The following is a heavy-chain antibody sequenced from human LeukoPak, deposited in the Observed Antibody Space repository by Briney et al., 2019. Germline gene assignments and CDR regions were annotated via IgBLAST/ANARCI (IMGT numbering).Heavy chain of an antibody. Sequence: ASVKVSCKASGYTFTSYGISWVRQAPGQGLEWMGWISAYNGNTNYAQKLQGRVTMTTDTSTSTAYMELRSLRSDDTAVYYCATSLRFLEWLPRGNWFDPWGQGTLVTVSS. D-gene: IGHD3-3*01. CDR1: GYTFTSYG. CDR2: ISAYNGNT. CDR3: ATSLRFLEWLPRGNWFDP. J-gene: IGHJ5*02. V-gene: IGHV1-18*01.